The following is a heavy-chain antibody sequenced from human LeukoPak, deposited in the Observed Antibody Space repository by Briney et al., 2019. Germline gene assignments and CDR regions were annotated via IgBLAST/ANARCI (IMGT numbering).Heavy chain of an antibody. J-gene: IGHJ6*03. V-gene: IGHV4-39*01. CDR2: IYYSGST. Sequence: SETLSLTCTVSGGSISSSSYYWGWIRQPPGKGLEWIGSIYYSGSTYYNPSLKSRVTISVDTSKNQFSLKLSSVTAADTAVYYCARRRGRPGGGYYYYMDVWGKGTTVTVSS. CDR3: ARRRGRPGGGYYYYMDV. CDR1: GGSISSSSYY. D-gene: IGHD3-10*01.